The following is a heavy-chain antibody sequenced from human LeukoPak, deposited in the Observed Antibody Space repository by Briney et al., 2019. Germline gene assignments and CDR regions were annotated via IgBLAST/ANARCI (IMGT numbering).Heavy chain of an antibody. D-gene: IGHD2-15*01. CDR3: ARDPLTVVAAMYYFDY. V-gene: IGHV1-2*02. Sequence: ASVNVSCKASGYTFTGYYMHWVRQAPGQGLEWMGWINPNSGGTNYAQKFQGRVTMTRDTSISTAYMELSRLRSDDTAVYYCARDPLTVVAAMYYFDYWGQGTLVTVSS. CDR2: INPNSGGT. J-gene: IGHJ4*02. CDR1: GYTFTGYY.